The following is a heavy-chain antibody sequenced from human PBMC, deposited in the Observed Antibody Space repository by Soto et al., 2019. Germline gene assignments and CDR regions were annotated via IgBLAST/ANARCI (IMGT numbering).Heavy chain of an antibody. CDR3: ARGDDSYGYYYYGMDV. V-gene: IGHV1-69*12. D-gene: IGHD5-18*01. J-gene: IGHJ6*02. CDR2: IIPIFGTA. CDR1: GGTFSSYA. Sequence: QVQLVQSRAAVKKPGSSVKVSCKASGGTFSSYAISWVRQAPGQGLEWMGGIIPIFGTANYAQKFQGRVTITADESTSAAYMELSSLRSEDTAVYYCARGDDSYGYYYYGMDVWGQGTTVTVSS.